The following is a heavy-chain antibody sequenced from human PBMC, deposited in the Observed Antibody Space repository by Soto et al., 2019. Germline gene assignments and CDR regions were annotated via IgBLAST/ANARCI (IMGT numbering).Heavy chain of an antibody. D-gene: IGHD1-26*01. CDR3: AKSLLLYRGSNDDC. CDR2: ISYDGGNK. J-gene: IGHJ4*02. V-gene: IGHV3-30*18. Sequence: QVQLVESGGGMVQPGRSLRLSCAASGFSFSGYGMHWVRQAPGKGLEWVAVISYDGGNKYYAESVKGRFTISRDNSKNTLFLQMNSLTTEDTAVYYCAKSLLLYRGSNDDCWGQGTLVTVSS. CDR1: GFSFSGYG.